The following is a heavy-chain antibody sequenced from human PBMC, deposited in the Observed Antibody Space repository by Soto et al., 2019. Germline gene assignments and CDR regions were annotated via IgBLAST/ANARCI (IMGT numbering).Heavy chain of an antibody. D-gene: IGHD3-22*01. Sequence: GGSLRLSCAASGFTFSSYGMHWVRQAPGKGLEWVAVISYDGSNKYYADSVKGRFTISRDNSKNTLYLQMNSLRAEDTAVYYCAKDLLLDYYDSSGYYPFPAYWGQGTLVTVSS. CDR3: AKDLLLDYYDSSGYYPFPAY. J-gene: IGHJ4*02. V-gene: IGHV3-30*18. CDR1: GFTFSSYG. CDR2: ISYDGSNK.